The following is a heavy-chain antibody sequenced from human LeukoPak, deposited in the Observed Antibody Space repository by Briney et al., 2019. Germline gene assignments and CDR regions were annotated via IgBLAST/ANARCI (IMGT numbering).Heavy chain of an antibody. CDR1: GFTFSSYG. D-gene: IGHD3-22*01. V-gene: IGHV3-30*02. CDR3: AKDGYDSTHEFDP. J-gene: IGHJ5*02. CDR2: IRYDGSNK. Sequence: GSLRLSCAASGFTFSSYGMHWVRQAPGKGLEWVAFIRYDGSNKYYADSVKGRFTISRDNSKNTLYLQMNSLRAEDTAVYYCAKDGYDSTHEFDPWGQGTLVTVSS.